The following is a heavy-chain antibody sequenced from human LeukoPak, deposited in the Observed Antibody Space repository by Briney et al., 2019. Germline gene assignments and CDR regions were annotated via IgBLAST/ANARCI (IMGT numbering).Heavy chain of an antibody. V-gene: IGHV1-18*01. CDR1: GYTFTSYG. J-gene: IGHJ6*03. D-gene: IGHD6-19*01. CDR2: ISAYNGNT. Sequence: ASVKVSCKASGYTFTSYGISWVRQAPGQGLEWMGWISAYNGNTNYAQKLQGRVTMTTDTSTSTAYMELRSLRSDDTAVYYCARGGSGWTDYYYYYMDVWGEGTTVTVSS. CDR3: ARGGSGWTDYYYYYMDV.